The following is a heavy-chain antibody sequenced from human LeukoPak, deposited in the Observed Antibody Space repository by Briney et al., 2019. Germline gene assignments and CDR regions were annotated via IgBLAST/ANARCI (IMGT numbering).Heavy chain of an antibody. V-gene: IGHV4-30-4*01. CDR2: IYYSGST. J-gene: IGHJ6*02. D-gene: IGHD1-14*01. CDR3: AREPELSYYYGMDV. CDR1: GGSISSGDYY. Sequence: PSETLSLTCTVSGGSISSGDYYWSWIRQPPGKGLEWIGYIYYSGSTYYNPSLKSRVTISVDTSKNQFSLKLSSVTAADTAVYYCAREPELSYYYGMDVWGQGTTVTVSS.